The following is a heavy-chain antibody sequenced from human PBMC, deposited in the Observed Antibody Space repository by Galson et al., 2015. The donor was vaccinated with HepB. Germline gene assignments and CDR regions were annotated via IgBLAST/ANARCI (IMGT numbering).Heavy chain of an antibody. D-gene: IGHD2-15*01. CDR2: INPNSGGT. CDR1: GYTFTGYY. CDR3: ARDRSLSGICSGGSCYPNYYGMDV. Sequence: SAKVSCKASGYTFTGYYMHWVRQAPGQGLEWMGWINPNSGGTNYAQKFQGWVTMTRDTSISTAYMELSRLRSDDTAVYYCARDRSLSGICSGGSCYPNYYGMDVWGQGTTVTVSS. V-gene: IGHV1-2*04. J-gene: IGHJ6*02.